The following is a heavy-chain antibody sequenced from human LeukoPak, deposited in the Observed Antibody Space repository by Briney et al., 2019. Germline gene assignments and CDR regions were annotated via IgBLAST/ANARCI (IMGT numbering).Heavy chain of an antibody. Sequence: GASVKVSCKASGYTFTSYGISWVRQAPGQGLEWMGWISAYNGNTNYAQKLQGRVTMTTDTSTSTAYMELRSLRSDDTAVYYCAREPLTYYDILTGYPHYYYYGMDVWGQGTTLTVSS. CDR1: GYTFTSYG. D-gene: IGHD3-9*01. V-gene: IGHV1-18*01. J-gene: IGHJ6*02. CDR2: ISAYNGNT. CDR3: AREPLTYYDILTGYPHYYYYGMDV.